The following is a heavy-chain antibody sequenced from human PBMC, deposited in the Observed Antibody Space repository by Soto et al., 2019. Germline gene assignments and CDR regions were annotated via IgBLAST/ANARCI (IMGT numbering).Heavy chain of an antibody. Sequence: AVKVSCKASGGTFSSYAISWVRQAPGQGLEWMGGIIPIFGTANYAQKFQGRVTITADESTSTAYMELSSLRSEDTAVYYCARVREGAYYYYYGMDVWGQGTPVTVSS. CDR2: IIPIFGTA. J-gene: IGHJ6*02. CDR1: GGTFSSYA. D-gene: IGHD3-22*01. CDR3: ARVREGAYYYYYGMDV. V-gene: IGHV1-69*13.